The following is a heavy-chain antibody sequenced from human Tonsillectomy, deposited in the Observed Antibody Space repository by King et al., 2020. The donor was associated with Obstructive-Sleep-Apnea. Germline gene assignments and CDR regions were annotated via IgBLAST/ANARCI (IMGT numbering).Heavy chain of an antibody. CDR1: GFTFSTYA. Sequence: QLVQSGGGLVRPGGSLVLSCAASGFTFSTYAMNWVRQGPGEGGEWGSSCSGSGGSTDHADSVKGRFTISRENSKNTLYLQMNSLRAEDKAVYYCAKGGGEDGSTDWYFDLWGRGTLVTVSS. CDR3: AKGGGEDGSTDWYFDL. D-gene: IGHD2-21*01. J-gene: IGHJ2*01. V-gene: IGHV3-23*04. CDR2: CSGSGGST.